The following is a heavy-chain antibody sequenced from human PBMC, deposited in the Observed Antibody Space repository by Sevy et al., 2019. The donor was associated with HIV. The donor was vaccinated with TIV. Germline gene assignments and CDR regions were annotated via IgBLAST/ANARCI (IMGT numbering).Heavy chain of an antibody. D-gene: IGHD4-17*01. CDR2: ISYDESTQ. CDR3: AKDPRPYGDNVEGFDF. CDR1: GFTFTSFS. V-gene: IGHV3-30-3*01. J-gene: IGHJ4*02. Sequence: GGSLRLSCAASGFTFTSFSMHWVRQAPGKGLEWVAGISYDESTQYYGDSVKGRFTVSRDNSKNTLFLQMHSLRPEDTAVYYCAKDPRPYGDNVEGFDFWGQGTLVTVSS.